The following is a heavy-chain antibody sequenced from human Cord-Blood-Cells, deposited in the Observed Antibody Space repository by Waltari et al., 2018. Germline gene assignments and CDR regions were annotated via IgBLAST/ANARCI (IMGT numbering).Heavy chain of an antibody. D-gene: IGHD6-19*01. CDR1: GGSISSSSYS. Sequence: QLQLQESGPGLVKPSETLSLTCTVPGGSISSSSYSLGWIRQPPGKGLEWIGSIYYSGSTYYNPSLKSRVTISVDTSKNQFSLKLSSVTAADTAVYYCARHVRVGSGWYDAFDIWGQGTMVTVSS. CDR2: IYYSGST. V-gene: IGHV4-39*01. CDR3: ARHVRVGSGWYDAFDI. J-gene: IGHJ3*02.